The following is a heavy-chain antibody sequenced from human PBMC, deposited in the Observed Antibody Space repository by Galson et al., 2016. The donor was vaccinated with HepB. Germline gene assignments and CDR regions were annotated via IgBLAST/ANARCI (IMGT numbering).Heavy chain of an antibody. CDR2: IVPIIGTG. J-gene: IGHJ4*02. CDR3: AREGGGAYFDY. D-gene: IGHD4-23*01. CDR1: GDALRNLA. Sequence: SVKVSCKASGDALRNLAINWVRQAPGQGLEWMGGIVPIIGTGNYAQKFQDRLTIVADKSTSTNYMELRSLRSGDTAVDYCAREGGGAYFDYGGQGTLVSGSS. V-gene: IGHV1-69*06.